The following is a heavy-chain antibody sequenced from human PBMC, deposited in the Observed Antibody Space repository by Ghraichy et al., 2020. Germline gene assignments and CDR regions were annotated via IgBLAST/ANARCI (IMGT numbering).Heavy chain of an antibody. V-gene: IGHV4-39*07. CDR2: IYYSGST. CDR3: ARDPSGQGAFDY. D-gene: IGHD1-26*01. CDR1: GGSISSSSYY. Sequence: SETLSLTCTVSGGSISSSSYYWGWIRQPPGKGLEWIGSIYYSGSTYYNPSLKSRVTISVDTSKNQFSLKLSSVTAADTAVYYCARDPSGQGAFDYWGQGTLVTVSS. J-gene: IGHJ4*02.